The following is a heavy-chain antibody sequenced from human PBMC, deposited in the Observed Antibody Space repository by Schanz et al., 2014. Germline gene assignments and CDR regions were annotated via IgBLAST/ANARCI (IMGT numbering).Heavy chain of an antibody. CDR2: IWYDGSNE. J-gene: IGHJ4*02. V-gene: IGHV3-33*08. CDR3: ARDGDFDY. Sequence: VQLVESGGGLVQPGGSLRLSCAASGFTFSRNAMNWVRQAPGKGLEWVALIWYDGSNEYYADSVKGRFTISRDNSKNTLFLQMSSLRAEDTAVYYCARDGDFDYWGQGTLVTVSS. CDR1: GFTFSRNA.